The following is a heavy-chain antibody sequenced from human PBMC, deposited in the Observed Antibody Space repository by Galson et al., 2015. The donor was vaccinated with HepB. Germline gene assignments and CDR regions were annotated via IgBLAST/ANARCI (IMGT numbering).Heavy chain of an antibody. CDR1: GFSLSTSGVG. Sequence: PALVKPTQTLTLTCTFSGFSLSTSGVGVGWIRQPPGKALEWLALIYWNDDKRYSPSLKSRLTITKDTSKNQVVLTMTNMDPADTTTYYYAHSTPTYYNFWSGYYTWGMDVWGQGTTVTVSS. CDR3: AHSTPTYYNFWSGYYTWGMDV. D-gene: IGHD3-3*01. J-gene: IGHJ6*02. CDR2: IYWNDDK. V-gene: IGHV2-5*01.